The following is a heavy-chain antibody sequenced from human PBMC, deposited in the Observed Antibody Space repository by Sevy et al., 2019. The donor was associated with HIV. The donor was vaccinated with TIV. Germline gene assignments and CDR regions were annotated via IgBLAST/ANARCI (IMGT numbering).Heavy chain of an antibody. CDR1: GFTVSSNY. D-gene: IGHD3-10*01. V-gene: IGHV3-53*01. Sequence: GGSLRLSCAASGFTVSSNYMSWVRQAPGKGLEWVSVIYSGGSTYYADSVKGRFTISRDNSKNTLYLQMNSLRAEDTAVYYYARGGPMVRGVIIYYGMDVWGQGTTVTVSS. CDR2: IYSGGST. CDR3: ARGGPMVRGVIIYYGMDV. J-gene: IGHJ6*02.